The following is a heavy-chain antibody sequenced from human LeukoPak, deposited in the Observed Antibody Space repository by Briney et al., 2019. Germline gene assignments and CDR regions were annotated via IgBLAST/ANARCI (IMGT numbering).Heavy chain of an antibody. CDR3: ARGPGVAAARGHYYYMDV. J-gene: IGHJ6*03. CDR1: GGSISSGGSY. D-gene: IGHD6-13*01. V-gene: IGHV4-30-2*01. CDR2: IYHSGST. Sequence: PSQTLSLTCTVSGGSISSGGSYWSWIRQPPGKGLEWIGYIYHSGSTYYNPSLKSRVTISVDRSKNQFSLRLTSVTAADTAVYYCARGPGVAAARGHYYYMDVWGKGTTVTVSS.